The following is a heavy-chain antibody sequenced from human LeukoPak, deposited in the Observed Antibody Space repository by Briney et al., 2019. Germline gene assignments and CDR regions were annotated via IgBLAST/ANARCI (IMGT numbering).Heavy chain of an antibody. Sequence: QPGGSLRLSCAASGFTFSSYAMNWVRQAPGKGLEWVSTISRSGGTLDYADSVTGRFTISRDNSKNTLYLQLNSLRAEDTAVYYCARQQLLAIDSWGQGTLVTVSS. CDR1: GFTFSSYA. CDR2: ISRSGGTL. D-gene: IGHD6-19*01. CDR3: ARQQLLAIDS. V-gene: IGHV3-23*01. J-gene: IGHJ4*02.